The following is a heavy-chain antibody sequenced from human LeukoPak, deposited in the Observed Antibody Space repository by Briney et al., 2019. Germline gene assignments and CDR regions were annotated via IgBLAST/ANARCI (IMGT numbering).Heavy chain of an antibody. D-gene: IGHD3-3*01. CDR1: GGTFSSYT. Sequence: SAKVSCKASGGTFSSYTISWVRQAPGQGLEWMGRIIPILGIANYAQKFQGRVTITADKSTSTAYMELSSLRSEDMAVYYCASEYEFYGMDVWGQGTTVTVSS. CDR3: ASEYEFYGMDV. V-gene: IGHV1-69*02. CDR2: IIPILGIA. J-gene: IGHJ6*02.